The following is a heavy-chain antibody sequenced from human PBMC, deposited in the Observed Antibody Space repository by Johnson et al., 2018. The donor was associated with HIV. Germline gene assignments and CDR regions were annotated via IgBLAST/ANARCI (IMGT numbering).Heavy chain of an antibody. Sequence: VQLVESGGGLVQPGGSLRLSCAASGFTFSTYAMNWVRQAPGKGLEWVSGIGGSGGRTYYADSVKGRFTISRDNSKNTLYLQMNSLRAEDTAVYYCAKDRGAARAFDAFDIWGQGTMVTVSS. D-gene: IGHD6-6*01. V-gene: IGHV3-23*04. CDR1: GFTFSTYA. CDR3: AKDRGAARAFDAFDI. J-gene: IGHJ3*02. CDR2: IGGSGGRT.